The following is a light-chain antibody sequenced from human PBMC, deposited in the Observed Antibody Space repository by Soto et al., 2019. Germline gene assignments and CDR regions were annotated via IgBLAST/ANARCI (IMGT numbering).Light chain of an antibody. CDR2: AAS. CDR1: QSISSY. Sequence: DIQMTQSPSSLSSSVGDRVTITCRASQSISSYLNWYQQKPGKAPKLLLYAASSLQSGVPSRFSGSGSGTDFTLTIRSPQPEDFATYYWQQSYSTPFPFGPGTKVDIK. CDR3: QQSYSTPFP. J-gene: IGKJ3*01. V-gene: IGKV1-39*01.